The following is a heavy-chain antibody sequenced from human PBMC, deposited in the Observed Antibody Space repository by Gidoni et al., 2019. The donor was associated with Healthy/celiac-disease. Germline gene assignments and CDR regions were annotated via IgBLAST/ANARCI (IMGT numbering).Heavy chain of an antibody. CDR1: GGSFSGYY. Sequence: QVQLQQWGAGLLKPSETLSLTCAVYGGSFSGYYWSWIRQPPGKGLEWIGEINHSGSTNYNPSLKSRVTISVDTSKNQFSLKLSSVTAADTAVYYCARDFSYYYMDVWGKGTTVTVSS. CDR3: ARDFSYYYMDV. J-gene: IGHJ6*03. CDR2: INHSGST. V-gene: IGHV4-34*01.